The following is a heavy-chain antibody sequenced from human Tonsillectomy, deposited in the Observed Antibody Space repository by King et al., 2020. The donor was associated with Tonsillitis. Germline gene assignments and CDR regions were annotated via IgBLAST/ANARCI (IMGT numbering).Heavy chain of an antibody. CDR3: ARILVEVLSPATSYQYGFDV. CDR2: VDWADDK. V-gene: IGHV2-70*01. D-gene: IGHD2-15*01. CDR1: GFSLSTSGMC. J-gene: IGHJ6*02. Sequence: VTLKESGPALVKPTQTLTLTCTFSGFSLSTSGMCVSWIRQPPGKALEWLALVDWADDKKYSTSLRTRLTISKDTSKNQVVLTMTNMDPVDTATYYCARILVEVLSPATSYQYGFDVWGQGTTVTVSS.